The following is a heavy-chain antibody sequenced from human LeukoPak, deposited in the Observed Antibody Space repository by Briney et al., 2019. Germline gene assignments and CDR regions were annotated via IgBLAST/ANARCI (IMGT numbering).Heavy chain of an antibody. CDR3: ARVRPVLPNRAFDI. CDR2: IKQDGSEK. CDR1: GFTFTNAW. D-gene: IGHD3-10*01. V-gene: IGHV3-7*05. Sequence: GGSLRLSCAASGFTFTNAWMTWVRQAPGKGLEWVANIKQDGSEKYYVDSVKGRFTISRDNSKNTLYLQMNSLRAEDTAVYYCARVRPVLPNRAFDIWGQGTMVTVSS. J-gene: IGHJ3*02.